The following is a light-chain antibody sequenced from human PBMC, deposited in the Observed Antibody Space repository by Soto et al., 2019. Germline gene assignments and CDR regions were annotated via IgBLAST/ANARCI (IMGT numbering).Light chain of an antibody. V-gene: IGKV1-12*01. Sequence: DIQMTQSPSSVPASVGDRVTITCRACQDIGDCLAWHQQKPGKAPELLIYSATTLHSGVPSRFSGSGSGTDFTLTINSLQPEDFATYYCQQGHTFPLTFGGGTKVEIK. CDR1: QDIGDC. CDR3: QQGHTFPLT. CDR2: SAT. J-gene: IGKJ4*01.